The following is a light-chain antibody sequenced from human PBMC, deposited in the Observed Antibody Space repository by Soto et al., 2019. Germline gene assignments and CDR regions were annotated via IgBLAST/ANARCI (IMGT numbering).Light chain of an antibody. CDR2: AAS. V-gene: IGKV1-12*01. CDR1: QLISSW. CDR3: QQTKTFPLT. J-gene: IGKJ4*01. Sequence: DIQRTPPPSSLSASVGHSVTSTCRASQLISSWLAWYQQKPGKAPKLLIYAASTLQSGVPSRFSGSGSGTDFTLTISSLQPEDFATYCCQQTKTFPLTFGGGTKVDIK.